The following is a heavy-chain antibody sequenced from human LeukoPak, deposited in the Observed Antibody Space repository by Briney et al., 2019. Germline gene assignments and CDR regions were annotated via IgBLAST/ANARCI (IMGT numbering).Heavy chain of an antibody. CDR2: MNPNSGNT. D-gene: IGHD3-3*01. CDR1: GYTFTSYD. Sequence: ASVKVSCKASGYTFTSYDINWVRQATGQGLEWMGWMNPNSGNTGYAQKFQGRVTMTRNTSISTAYMELSSLRSEDTAVYYCARAAPRGTIFGVVTRDHYMDVWGKGTPVTVSS. V-gene: IGHV1-8*01. CDR3: ARAAPRGTIFGVVTRDHYMDV. J-gene: IGHJ6*03.